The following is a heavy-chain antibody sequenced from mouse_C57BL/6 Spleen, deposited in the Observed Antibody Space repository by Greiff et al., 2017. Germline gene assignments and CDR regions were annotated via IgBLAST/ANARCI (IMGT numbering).Heavy chain of an antibody. D-gene: IGHD6-1*01. CDR2: IYPGSGCT. Sequence: QVHVKQPGAELVKPGASVKMSCKASGYTFTSYWITWVKQRPGQGLEWIGDIYPGSGCTNYNEKFKSKATLTVDTSSSTAYMQLSSLTSEDSAVYYCARGLYVYYFDYWGKGTTLTVSA. V-gene: IGHV1-55*01. CDR3: ARGLYVYYFDY. J-gene: IGHJ2*01. CDR1: GYTFTSYW.